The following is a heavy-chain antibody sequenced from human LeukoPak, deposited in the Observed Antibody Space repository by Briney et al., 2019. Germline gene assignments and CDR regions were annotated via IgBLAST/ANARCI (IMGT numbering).Heavy chain of an antibody. D-gene: IGHD4-23*01. CDR3: ARDYGGNLDY. V-gene: IGHV3-7*05. J-gene: IGHJ4*02. CDR1: GFTFSTYY. Sequence: PGGSLRLSCAASGFTFSTYYMAWVRQAPGKGLEWVANIKQDGSTENYVDSVKGRFTISRDNAYNSLCLQMNSLRAEDTAVYYCARDYGGNLDYWGQGTLVTVSS. CDR2: IKQDGSTE.